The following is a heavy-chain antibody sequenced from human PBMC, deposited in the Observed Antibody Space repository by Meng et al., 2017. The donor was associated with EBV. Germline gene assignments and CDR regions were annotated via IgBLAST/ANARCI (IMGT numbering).Heavy chain of an antibody. CDR1: GYAFTSYI. CDR2: INVGVGYT. V-gene: IGHV1-3*01. CDR3: VRGPPVGVPGPGDY. D-gene: IGHD2-21*01. J-gene: IGHJ4*02. Sequence: QGLLVRAVAEVKNPGASVKVSCKASGYAFTSYILHWVRQAPGQRLEWMGWINVGVGYTKYSQKFQGRVTISSDTSATTGYMELSSLRSEDTAVYYCVRGPPVGVPGPGDYWGQGTLVTVSS.